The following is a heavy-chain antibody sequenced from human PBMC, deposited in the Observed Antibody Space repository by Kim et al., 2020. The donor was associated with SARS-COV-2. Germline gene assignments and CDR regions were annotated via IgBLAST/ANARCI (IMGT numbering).Heavy chain of an antibody. D-gene: IGHD6-13*01. V-gene: IGHV7-4-1*02. CDR2: INTNTWNP. CDR1: GYTFTSYA. CDR3: ARATGGSSWFPETLEV. Sequence: ASVKFSCKASGYTFTSYAMNWVRQAPGQWLEGMGWINTNTWNPTYAQGFTGRFVFSLDTSVSTAYLQISSLKAEDTAVYYCARATGGSSWFPETLEVWGQETLVTVSS. J-gene: IGHJ4*02.